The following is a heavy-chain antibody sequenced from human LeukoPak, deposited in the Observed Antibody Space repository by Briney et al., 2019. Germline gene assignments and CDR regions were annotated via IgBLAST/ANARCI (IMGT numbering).Heavy chain of an antibody. CDR3: ASVVPAAMDAFDI. D-gene: IGHD2-2*01. V-gene: IGHV4-61*02. CDR1: GGSISSGGYY. CDR2: IYTSGST. Sequence: SETLSLTCAVSGGSISSGGYYWSWIRQPAGKGLEWIGRIYTSGSTNYNPSLKSRVTISVDTSKNQFSLKLSSVTAADTAVYYCASVVPAAMDAFDIWGQGTMVTVSS. J-gene: IGHJ3*02.